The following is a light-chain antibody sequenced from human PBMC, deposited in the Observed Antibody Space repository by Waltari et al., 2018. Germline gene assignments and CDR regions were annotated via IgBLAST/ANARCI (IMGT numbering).Light chain of an antibody. CDR2: DAS. Sequence: EIVLTQSPATLSLSPGERATLTCRASQTVSSNLAWYQQKPGQAPRPLIYDASNRATGIPARFSGSGSGTDFTLTISSLEPEDFAVYYCQQRSNWPLTFGGGTKVDIK. V-gene: IGKV3-11*01. CDR3: QQRSNWPLT. CDR1: QTVSSN. J-gene: IGKJ4*01.